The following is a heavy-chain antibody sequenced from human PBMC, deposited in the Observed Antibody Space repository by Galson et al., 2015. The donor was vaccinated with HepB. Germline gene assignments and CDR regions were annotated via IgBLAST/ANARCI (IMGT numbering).Heavy chain of an antibody. V-gene: IGHV4-31*03. J-gene: IGHJ3*02. Sequence: TLSLTCTVSAGSISSGGYYWSWIRQHPGRGLEWIGYIYYSGSTYYNPSLKSRVTISVDTSKNQFSLKLSSVTAADTAVYYCARQREWELRALDIWGQGTMVTVSS. CDR2: IYYSGST. CDR1: AGSISSGGYY. CDR3: ARQREWELRALDI. D-gene: IGHD1-26*01.